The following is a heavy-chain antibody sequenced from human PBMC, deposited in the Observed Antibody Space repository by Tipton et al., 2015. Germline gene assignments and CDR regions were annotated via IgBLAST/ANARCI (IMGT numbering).Heavy chain of an antibody. J-gene: IGHJ6*02. V-gene: IGHV4-61*01. CDR3: ARDVEHGMDV. Sequence: TLSLTCSVSGSSVSSGNYYWSWIRQPPGKGLEWIGYVSHSDTSHYNPSLKSRVTISVDTSKNQFSLTLNSLTAADTAVYYCARDVEHGMDVWGQGTTVTVS. D-gene: IGHD5-24*01. CDR1: GSSVSSGNYY. CDR2: VSHSDTS.